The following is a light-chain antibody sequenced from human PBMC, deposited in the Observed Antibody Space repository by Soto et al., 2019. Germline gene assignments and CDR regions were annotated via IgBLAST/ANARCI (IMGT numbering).Light chain of an antibody. V-gene: IGLV2-23*01. CDR2: EAT. J-gene: IGLJ3*02. CDR3: CSFAGSNSWV. CDR1: SSDIGGFNY. Sequence: QSALTQPASVSGSPGQSISISCTGTSSDIGGFNYVSWYQQHPDKAPKLIIYEATRRPSGISNRFSGSKSGNTASLTISGLQAEDEADYYCCSFAGSNSWVFGGGTKLTVL.